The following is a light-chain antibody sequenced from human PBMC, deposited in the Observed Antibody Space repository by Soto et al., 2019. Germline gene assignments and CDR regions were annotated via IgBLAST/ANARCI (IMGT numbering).Light chain of an antibody. J-gene: IGKJ1*01. CDR3: QQYNSYSWT. CDR1: QSIGRW. V-gene: IGKV1-5*01. Sequence: DIQMTQSPSTLSAFVGDRVTITCRASQSIGRWLAWYQQKPGKAPTLLIYDASTLESGVPSRFSGSGFGTDFTLTISTLQPEDFGTYYCQQYNSYSWTFGQGTKVDIK. CDR2: DAS.